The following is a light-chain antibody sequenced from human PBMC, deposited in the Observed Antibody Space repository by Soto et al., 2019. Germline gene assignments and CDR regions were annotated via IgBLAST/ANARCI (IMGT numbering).Light chain of an antibody. CDR1: SSDVGGYNS. CDR3: NSYRHSTTLV. CDR2: EVS. Sequence: QSVLTQLASVSGSPGQSITISCTGTSSDVGGYNSVSWFQQHPSKAPKLIIYEVSHRPSGVSIRFSGSKSGNTASLTISGLQAEDEADYYCNSYRHSTTLVFGTGTKLTVL. J-gene: IGLJ1*01. V-gene: IGLV2-14*01.